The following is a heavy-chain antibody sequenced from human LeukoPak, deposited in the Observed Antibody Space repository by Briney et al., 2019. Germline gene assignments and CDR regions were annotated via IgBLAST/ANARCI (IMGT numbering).Heavy chain of an antibody. D-gene: IGHD3-16*01. Sequence: SETLSLTCPVSGGSISSSSYFWGWIRQPPGKGLEWIGSIFYTGTTYYNPSLKSRVTITVDTSKNQFSLKLSSVTAADTALYYCPRIHHWGTTKPDAFDLWGQGTMVTVSS. CDR3: PRIHHWGTTKPDAFDL. CDR2: IFYTGTT. CDR1: GGSISSSSYF. J-gene: IGHJ3*01. V-gene: IGHV4-39*01.